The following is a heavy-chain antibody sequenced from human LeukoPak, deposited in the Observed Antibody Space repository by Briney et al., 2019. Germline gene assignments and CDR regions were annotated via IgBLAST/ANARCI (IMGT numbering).Heavy chain of an antibody. CDR1: GYSISIGYY. D-gene: IGHD5-12*01. CDR3: ARVGYSGYERYDY. Sequence: SETLSLTCAVSGYSISIGYYRGWIRPPPGEGLGGIWSSYRRWSTYYNPRVKSRLTISVHTYKKQVSLKLSSVTAADTAVYFCARVGYSGYERYDYWGQGTLVSVSS. V-gene: IGHV4-38-2*01. CDR2: SYRRWST. J-gene: IGHJ4*02.